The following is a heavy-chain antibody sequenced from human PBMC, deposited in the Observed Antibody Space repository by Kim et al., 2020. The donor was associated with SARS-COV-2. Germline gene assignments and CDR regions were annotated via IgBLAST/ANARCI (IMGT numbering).Heavy chain of an antibody. V-gene: IGHV3-23*01. Sequence: GRCTISRDNSKNTLYLQMNSLRAEDTAVYYCAKRPPYYYDSSGYYPFDYWGQGTLVTVSS. D-gene: IGHD3-22*01. CDR3: AKRPPYYYDSSGYYPFDY. J-gene: IGHJ4*02.